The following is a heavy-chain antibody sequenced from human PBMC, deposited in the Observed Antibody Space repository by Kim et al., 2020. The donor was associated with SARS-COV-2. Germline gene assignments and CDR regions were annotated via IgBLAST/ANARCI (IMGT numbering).Heavy chain of an antibody. V-gene: IGHV3-30-3*01. Sequence: GSLRLSCAASGFTFSSYAMHWVRQAPGKGLEWVAVISYDGSNKYYADSVKGRFTISRDNSKNTLYLQMNSLRAEDTAVYYCAREGQMGSGSYYLLRGSLDYWGQGTLVTVSS. CDR1: GFTFSSYA. D-gene: IGHD3-10*01. CDR2: ISYDGSNK. CDR3: AREGQMGSGSYYLLRGSLDY. J-gene: IGHJ4*02.